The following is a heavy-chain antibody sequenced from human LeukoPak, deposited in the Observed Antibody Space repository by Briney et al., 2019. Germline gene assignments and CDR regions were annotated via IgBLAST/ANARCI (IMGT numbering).Heavy chain of an antibody. V-gene: IGHV3-74*01. CDR1: GFTFSSYW. CDR3: RFEVWFGESFDY. CDR2: INSDGSST. D-gene: IGHD3-10*01. Sequence: GGSLRLSCAASGFTFSSYWMHLVRQAPGKGLVWVSRINSDGSSTSYADSVKGRFTISRDNAKNTLYLQMNSLRAEDTAVYYCRFEVWFGESFDYWGQGTLVTVSS. J-gene: IGHJ4*02.